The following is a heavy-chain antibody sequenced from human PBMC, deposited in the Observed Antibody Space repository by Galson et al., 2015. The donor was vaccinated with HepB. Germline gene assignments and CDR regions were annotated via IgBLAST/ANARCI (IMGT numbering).Heavy chain of an antibody. D-gene: IGHD3-10*01. CDR2: IFYSGTT. V-gene: IGHV4-61*08. Sequence: LSLTCSVSGGSVSSGDYYWSWLRQPPGKGLEWIGYIFYSGTTKYKPSLRGRATISLDRSENQFSLRLTSVTAADSAIYYCARTLLWFGVHYFDSWGQGALVTVSS. J-gene: IGHJ4*02. CDR1: GGSVSSGDYY. CDR3: ARTLLWFGVHYFDS.